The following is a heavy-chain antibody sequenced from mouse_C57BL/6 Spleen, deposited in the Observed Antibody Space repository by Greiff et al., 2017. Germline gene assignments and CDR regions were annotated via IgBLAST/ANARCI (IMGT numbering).Heavy chain of an antibody. J-gene: IGHJ4*01. CDR2: IYPGDGDT. CDR3: ARPPFYSNPYYAMDY. V-gene: IGHV1-82*01. Sequence: QVQLQQSGPELVKPGASVKISCKASGYAFSSSWMNWVKQRPGKGLEWIGRIYPGDGDTNYNGKFKGKDTLTADKSSSTAYMQLSRLTSVDSAVYFCARPPFYSNPYYAMDYWGQGTSGTVSS. CDR1: GYAFSSSW. D-gene: IGHD2-5*01.